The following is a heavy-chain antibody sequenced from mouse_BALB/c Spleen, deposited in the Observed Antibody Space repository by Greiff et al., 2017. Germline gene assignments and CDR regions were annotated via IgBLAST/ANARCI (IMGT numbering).Heavy chain of an antibody. J-gene: IGHJ4*01. Sequence: EVQRVESGAELVKPGASVKLSCTASGFNIKDTYMHWVKQRPEQGLEWIGRIDPANGNTKYDPKFQGKATITADTSSNTAYLQLSSLTSEDTAVYYCARRGDGYLYYAMDYWGQGTSVTVSS. D-gene: IGHD2-3*01. CDR1: GFNIKDTY. CDR2: IDPANGNT. CDR3: ARRGDGYLYYAMDY. V-gene: IGHV14-3*02.